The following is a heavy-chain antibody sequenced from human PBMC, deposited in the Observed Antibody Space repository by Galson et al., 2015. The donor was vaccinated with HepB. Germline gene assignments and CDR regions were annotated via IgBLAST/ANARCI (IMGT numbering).Heavy chain of an antibody. CDR1: GFTFRNYG. CDR3: AKDQKWSFYGMDV. CDR2: ISLDGSNS. V-gene: IGHV3-30*18. D-gene: IGHD1-26*01. Sequence: SLRLSCAAPGFTFRNYGMHWVRQAPGKGLEWVAVISLDGSNSYYTDSVKGRFTISRDNSKNTLYLEMNSLRAEDTAMYYCAKDQKWSFYGMDVWGQGTTVTVSS. J-gene: IGHJ6*02.